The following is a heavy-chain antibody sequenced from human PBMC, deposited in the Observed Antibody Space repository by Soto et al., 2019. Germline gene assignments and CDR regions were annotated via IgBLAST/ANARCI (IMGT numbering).Heavy chain of an antibody. CDR3: ARALIVATESYYYYGMDV. CDR2: ISAYNGNT. Sequence: ASVKVSCKASGYTFTSYGISWVRQAPGQGLEWMGWISAYNGNTNYAQKLQGRVTMTRDTSISTAYMELSRLRSDDTAVYYCARALIVATESYYYYGMDVWGQGTTVTVSS. V-gene: IGHV1-18*01. J-gene: IGHJ6*02. D-gene: IGHD5-12*01. CDR1: GYTFTSYG.